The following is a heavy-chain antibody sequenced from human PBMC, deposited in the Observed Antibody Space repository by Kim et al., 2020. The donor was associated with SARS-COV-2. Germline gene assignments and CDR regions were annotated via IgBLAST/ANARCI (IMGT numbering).Heavy chain of an antibody. Sequence: SETLSLTCTVSGGSISSSSYYWGWIRQPPGKGLEWIGSIYYSGSTYYNPSLKSRPTISVATSKNTLSLHPSSAPPADTRWYYLSRHTLSWVPPRPYPFD. CDR1: GGSISSSSYY. J-gene: IGHJ4*01. CDR2: IYYSGST. V-gene: IGHV4-39*01. CDR3: SRHTLSWVPPRPYPFD. D-gene: IGHD1-26*01.